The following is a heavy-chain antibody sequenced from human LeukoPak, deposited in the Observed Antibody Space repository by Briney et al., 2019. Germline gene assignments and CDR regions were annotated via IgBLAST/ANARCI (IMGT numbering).Heavy chain of an antibody. J-gene: IGHJ3*02. CDR2: IYYNGNT. CDR1: GGSITIGGYY. Sequence: SGTLSLTCTVSGGSITIGGYYWSWIRQHPGKGLEWIGYIYYNGNTYYNPSLKSRLTISGDTSENQFSLKLSSVTAADTAVYYCVRNFDSYNAFDIWGQGTMVTVSS. V-gene: IGHV4-31*03. CDR3: VRNFDSYNAFDI. D-gene: IGHD3-22*01.